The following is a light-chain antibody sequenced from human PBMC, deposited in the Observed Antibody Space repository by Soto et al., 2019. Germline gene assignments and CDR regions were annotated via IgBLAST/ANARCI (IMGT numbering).Light chain of an antibody. CDR3: VHYNYWRHPGVT. Sequence: ETVMTQSPATLSVSPGESATLSCRASQSVNNNVAWYQQKPGQAPSLLIFGASTRATGVPVRFSGSGFGTECTLPLSCPQSEESAEYHYVHYNYWRHPGVTFNGSTHVEIK. CDR1: QSVNNN. V-gene: IGKV3-15*01. CDR2: GAS. J-gene: IGKJ4*01.